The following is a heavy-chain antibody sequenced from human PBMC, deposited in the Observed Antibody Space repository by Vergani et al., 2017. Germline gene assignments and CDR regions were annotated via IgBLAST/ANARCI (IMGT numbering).Heavy chain of an antibody. CDR1: DSSIMTNPY. Sequence: QVQLQESGPGLVKPSETLTLTCDVSDSSIMTNPYWGWFRQSPGKGLEWIGCIHHSGDTHYNSSLKSRVSISIVSSSKFSLSLTSMTAADTAIYSCARHRGSGGFFPSSYFYGMDVWSHGTTVTVSS. J-gene: IGHJ6*02. CDR3: ARHRGSGGFFPSSYFYGMDV. D-gene: IGHD3-10*01. V-gene: IGHV4-38-2*01. CDR2: IHHSGDT.